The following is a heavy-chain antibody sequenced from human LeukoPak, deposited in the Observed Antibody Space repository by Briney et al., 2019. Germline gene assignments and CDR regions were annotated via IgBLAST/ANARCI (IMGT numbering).Heavy chain of an antibody. V-gene: IGHV4-34*01. CDR2: INHSGST. Sequence: SETLSLTCDVYGGSFSGYYWSWIRQPPGKGLEWIGEINHSGSTNYNPSLKSRVTISVDTSKNQFSLKLSSVTAADTAVYYCARVRPQARYNWFDPWGQGTLVTVSS. CDR3: ARVRPQARYNWFDP. D-gene: IGHD4-17*01. J-gene: IGHJ5*02. CDR1: GGSFSGYY.